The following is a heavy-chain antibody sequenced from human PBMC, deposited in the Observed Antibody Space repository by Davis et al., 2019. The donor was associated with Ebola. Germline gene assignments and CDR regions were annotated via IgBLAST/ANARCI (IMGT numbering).Heavy chain of an antibody. Sequence: GGSLRLSCAASGFTFSSYEVNWVRQAPGKGLEWVAVISYDGSNKYYADSVKGRFTISRDNSKGSLYLQMNSLSDEDTAVYYCVTPFSSSPSHWGQGTLVTVSS. V-gene: IGHV3-30-3*01. CDR1: GFTFSSYE. D-gene: IGHD6-6*01. CDR3: VTPFSSSPSH. CDR2: ISYDGSNK. J-gene: IGHJ4*02.